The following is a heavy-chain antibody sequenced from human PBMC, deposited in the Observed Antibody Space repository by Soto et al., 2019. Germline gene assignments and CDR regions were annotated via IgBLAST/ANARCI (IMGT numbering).Heavy chain of an antibody. CDR2: INPSGGST. V-gene: IGHV1-46*03. CDR3: ARDLGGRQWLGRGTFDI. CDR1: GYTFTSYY. J-gene: IGHJ3*02. Sequence: QVQLVQSGAEVKKPGASVKVSCKASGYTFTSYYMHWVRQAPGQGLEWMGIINPSGGSTSYAQKFQGRVTMTRDTSTSTVYMELSSLRSEDTAVYYCARDLGGRQWLGRGTFDIWGQGTMVTVSS. D-gene: IGHD6-19*01.